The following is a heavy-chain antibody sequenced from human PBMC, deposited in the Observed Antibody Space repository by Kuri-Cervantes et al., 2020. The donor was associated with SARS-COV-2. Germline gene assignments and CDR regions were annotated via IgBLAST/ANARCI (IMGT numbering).Heavy chain of an antibody. Sequence: GGSLRLSCAASGFTVSSNYMSWVRQAPGKGLEWVSVIYSGGSTYYADSVKGRFTISRDNAKNSLYLQMNSLRAEDTAVYYCASESGYWDYYYCYYMDVWGKGTTVTVSS. D-gene: IGHD3-3*01. J-gene: IGHJ6*03. CDR1: GFTVSSNY. V-gene: IGHV3-53*01. CDR2: IYSGGST. CDR3: ASESGYWDYYYCYYMDV.